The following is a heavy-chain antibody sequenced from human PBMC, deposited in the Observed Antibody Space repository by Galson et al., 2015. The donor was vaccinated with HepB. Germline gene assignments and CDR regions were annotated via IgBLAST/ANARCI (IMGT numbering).Heavy chain of an antibody. V-gene: IGHV7-4-1*02. CDR2: INTNTGNP. CDR1: GYTFTSYA. Sequence: SVKVSCKASGYTFTSYAMNWVRQAPGQGLEWMGWINTNTGNPTYAQGFTGRFVFSLDTSVSTAYLQISSLKAEDTAVYYCARGPPPNLIAVAGMRYFDYWGQGTLVTVSS. CDR3: ARGPPPNLIAVAGMRYFDY. D-gene: IGHD6-19*01. J-gene: IGHJ4*02.